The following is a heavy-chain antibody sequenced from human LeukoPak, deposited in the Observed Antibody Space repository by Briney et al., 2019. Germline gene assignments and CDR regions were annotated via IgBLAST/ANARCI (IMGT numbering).Heavy chain of an antibody. D-gene: IGHD6-19*01. J-gene: IGHJ4*02. Sequence: ASVKVSCKASGYRFSNYGITWVRQAPGQGLECMGWISAYNGVTNYAQNFQGRLTMTTDTSTNTAYMELRSLRSDDTAVYYCARVGSPDSENSGWKLFFDYWGQGTLVTVSS. CDR1: GYRFSNYG. V-gene: IGHV1-18*01. CDR2: ISAYNGVT. CDR3: ARVGSPDSENSGWKLFFDY.